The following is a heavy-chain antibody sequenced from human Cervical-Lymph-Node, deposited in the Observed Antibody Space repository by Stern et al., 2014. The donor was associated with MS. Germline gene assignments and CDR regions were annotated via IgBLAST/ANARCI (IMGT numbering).Heavy chain of an antibody. J-gene: IGHJ4*02. D-gene: IGHD1-7*01. CDR2: IIPIFGST. V-gene: IGHV1-69*01. CDR3: AAYNWNFVSAFDY. CDR1: GGTFSNYA. Sequence: QVQLVQSGAEVKKPGSSVKVSCKASGGTFSNYAISWMRQAPGQGLEWMGGIIPIFGSTNYAQKFQGRVTITADESTSTAYMELSSLRSEDTAVYYCAAYNWNFVSAFDYWGQGTLVNVSS.